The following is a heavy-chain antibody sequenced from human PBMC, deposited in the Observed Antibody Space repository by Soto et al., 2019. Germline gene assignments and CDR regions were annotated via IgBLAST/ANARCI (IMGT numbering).Heavy chain of an antibody. Sequence: PGGSLRLSCISSGFTFRTYTMNWVRQAPGKGLEWVSGIRGFSPYTFYAESVKGRFTISRDNAKNSLYPQMDSLRAEDTAVYYCARDRGYDAHDYYYNAMDVWGQGTKVTVYS. J-gene: IGHJ6*02. CDR1: GFTFRTYT. CDR2: IRGFSPYT. V-gene: IGHV3-21*01. D-gene: IGHD3-10*01. CDR3: ARDRGYDAHDYYYNAMDV.